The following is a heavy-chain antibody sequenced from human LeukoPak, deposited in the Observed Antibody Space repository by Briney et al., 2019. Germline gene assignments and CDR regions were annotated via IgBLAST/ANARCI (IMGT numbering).Heavy chain of an antibody. V-gene: IGHV3-30-3*01. J-gene: IGHJ4*02. CDR3: ARDLGDPSFDC. D-gene: IGHD3-16*01. CDR1: GFTFSSYA. Sequence: GGSLRLSCAASGFTFSSYAMHWVRQAPGKGLEWVAVISYDGSNKYYADSVKGRFTISRDNSKNTLYLQMNSLRAEDTAVYYCARDLGDPSFDCWGQGTLVTVSS. CDR2: ISYDGSNK.